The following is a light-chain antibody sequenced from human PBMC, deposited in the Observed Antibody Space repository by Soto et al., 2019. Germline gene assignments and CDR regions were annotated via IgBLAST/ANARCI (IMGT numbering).Light chain of an antibody. CDR1: QTISSW. V-gene: IGKV1-5*01. J-gene: IGKJ5*01. CDR3: QQYYSYPIT. Sequence: DIQMTQSPSTLSASVGDRVTITCRASQTISSWLSWYQQKPGKAPKLLIYAASSLQSGVPSRFSASGSGTEFTLTISSLQADDFATYYCQQYYSYPITFGQGTRLEIK. CDR2: AAS.